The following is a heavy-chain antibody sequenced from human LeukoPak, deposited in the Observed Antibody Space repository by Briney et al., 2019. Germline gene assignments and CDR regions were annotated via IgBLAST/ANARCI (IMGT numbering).Heavy chain of an antibody. CDR3: ARGASPYYYYYMDV. CDR1: GFTFSSYG. V-gene: IGHV3-23*01. J-gene: IGHJ6*03. CDR2: ISGSGDST. Sequence: GGTLRLSCAASGFTFSSYGMSWVRQAPGKGLEWVSGISGSGDSTYYADSVKGRFTISRDNSKNTTYLQMNSLRAEDTAVYYCARGASPYYYYYMDVWGKGTTVTISS.